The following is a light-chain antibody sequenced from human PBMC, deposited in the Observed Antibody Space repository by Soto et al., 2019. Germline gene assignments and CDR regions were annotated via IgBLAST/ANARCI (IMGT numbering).Light chain of an antibody. J-gene: IGLJ2*01. V-gene: IGLV2-14*01. Sequence: QSVLTQPASVSGSPGQSITISCTGTSRDVGGYVSWYQQHPGKAPKLMIYEVSNRPSGVSNRFSGSKSGNTASLTISGLQGGDEADYYCRSYTSSNTVVFRGGTKLTVL. CDR1: SRDVGGY. CDR3: RSYTSSNTVV. CDR2: EVS.